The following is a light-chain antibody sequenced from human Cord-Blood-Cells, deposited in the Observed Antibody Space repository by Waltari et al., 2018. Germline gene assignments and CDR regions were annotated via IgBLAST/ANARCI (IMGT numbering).Light chain of an antibody. V-gene: IGLV2-14*01. Sequence: QSALTQPASVSGSPGQSITIPSTGTSSDVGGYNYVPWYQQHPGKAPKLMIYDVSKRPSGVSNRFSGSKSGNTASLTISGLQAEDEADYYCSSYTSSSTYVFGTGTKVTVL. J-gene: IGLJ1*01. CDR3: SSYTSSSTYV. CDR1: SSDVGGYNY. CDR2: DVS.